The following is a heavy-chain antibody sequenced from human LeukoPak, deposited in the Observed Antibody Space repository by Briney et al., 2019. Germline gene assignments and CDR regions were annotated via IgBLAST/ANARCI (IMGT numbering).Heavy chain of an antibody. D-gene: IGHD1-20*01. CDR1: GFTFSSYS. V-gene: IGHV3-48*04. Sequence: QPGGSLRLSCAASGFTFSSYSMNWVRQAPGKGLEWVSYISSSSSTIYYADSVKGRFTISRDNAKNSLYLQMNSLRAEDTAVYYCARVRLSEYNWNDGGPWDYWGQGTLVTVSS. J-gene: IGHJ4*02. CDR3: ARVRLSEYNWNDGGPWDY. CDR2: ISSSSSTI.